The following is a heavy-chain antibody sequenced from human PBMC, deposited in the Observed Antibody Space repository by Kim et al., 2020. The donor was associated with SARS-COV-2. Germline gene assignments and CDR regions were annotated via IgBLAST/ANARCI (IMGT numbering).Heavy chain of an antibody. Sequence: NPSLKSRVTISVDTSKNQFSRKLSSVTAADTAVYYCARQYYYDSSGPLDYWGQGTLVTVSS. CDR3: ARQYYYDSSGPLDY. J-gene: IGHJ4*02. D-gene: IGHD3-22*01. V-gene: IGHV4-39*01.